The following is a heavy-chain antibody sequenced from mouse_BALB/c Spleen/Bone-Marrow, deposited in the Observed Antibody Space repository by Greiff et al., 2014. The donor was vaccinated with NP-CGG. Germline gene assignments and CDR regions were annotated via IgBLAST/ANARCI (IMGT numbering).Heavy chain of an antibody. Sequence: EVQLQQSGTVLARPGASVKMSCKASGYTFTSYWMHWVKQRPGQGLEWIGAIYPGNSDTSYNQNFKGKAKLTAFTSTSTAYMELSSLTNEDSAVYYCTRVITAVLATRAMDYWGQGSSVTVSS. D-gene: IGHD1-1*01. CDR1: GYTFTSYW. J-gene: IGHJ4*01. CDR3: TRVITAVLATRAMDY. V-gene: IGHV1-5*01. CDR2: IYPGNSDT.